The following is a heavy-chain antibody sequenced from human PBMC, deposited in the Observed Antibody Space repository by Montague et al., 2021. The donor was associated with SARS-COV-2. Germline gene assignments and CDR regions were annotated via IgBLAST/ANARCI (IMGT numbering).Heavy chain of an antibody. CDR2: ITHSGTI. CDR1: GGSFNNYY. D-gene: IGHD2-2*01. J-gene: IGHJ3*01. Sequence: SETLSLTCAVYGGSFNNYYWSWVRQPPGKGLEWIGEITHSGTIKYNPSLKNRVTISEDTSKNQFSLNLTSATAADTATYYCAGGQVPAFAMLIVFPAGGALDSWGRGTTVTVSS. V-gene: IGHV4-34*01. CDR3: AGGQVPAFAMLIVFPAGGALDS.